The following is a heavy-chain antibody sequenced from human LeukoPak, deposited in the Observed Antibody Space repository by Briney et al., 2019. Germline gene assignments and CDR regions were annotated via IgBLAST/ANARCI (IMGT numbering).Heavy chain of an antibody. D-gene: IGHD4-17*01. J-gene: IGHJ4*02. CDR2: IYSGGST. V-gene: IGHV3-66*01. CDR3: ARVRDGDYYDY. CDR1: GFTVSSNY. Sequence: GGSLRLSCAASGFTVSSNYMSRVRQAPGKGLEWVSVIYSGGSTYYADSVKGRFTISRDNSKNTLYLQMNSLRADDTAVYYCARVRDGDYYDYWGQGTQVTVSS.